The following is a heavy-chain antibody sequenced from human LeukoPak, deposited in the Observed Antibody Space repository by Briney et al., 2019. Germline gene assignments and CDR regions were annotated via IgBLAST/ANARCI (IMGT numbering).Heavy chain of an antibody. J-gene: IGHJ4*02. CDR3: ARRGSSGWYDSFDY. CDR1: GFSFSTYA. Sequence: GGSLRLSCTASGFSFSTYAMNWVRQAPGKGLEWVSTISGGGGSTTYADSVKGRFTISRDNAKNTLYLQMNSLRAEDTAVYYCARRGSSGWYDSFDYWGQGTLVTVSS. CDR2: ISGGGGST. V-gene: IGHV3-23*01. D-gene: IGHD6-19*01.